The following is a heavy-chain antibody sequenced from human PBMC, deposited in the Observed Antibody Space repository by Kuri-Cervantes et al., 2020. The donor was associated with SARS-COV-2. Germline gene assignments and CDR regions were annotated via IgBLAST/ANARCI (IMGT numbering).Heavy chain of an antibody. CDR1: GDSVSSNSAA. CDR3: ARAPGLDNWFDH. Sequence: LRLSCAISGDSVSSNSAAWNWIRQSPSRGLEWLGRTYYRSKWYNDYAVSVKSRITINPDTSKNQFSLQLNSVTPEDTAVYYCARAPGLDNWFDHWGQGTLGTVSS. V-gene: IGHV6-1*01. J-gene: IGHJ5*02. D-gene: IGHD6-19*01. CDR2: TYYRSKWYN.